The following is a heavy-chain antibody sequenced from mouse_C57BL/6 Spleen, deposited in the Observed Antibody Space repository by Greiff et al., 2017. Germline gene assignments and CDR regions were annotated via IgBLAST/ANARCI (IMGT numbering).Heavy chain of an antibody. J-gene: IGHJ4*01. CDR1: GFTFSDYG. Sequence: EVKVVESGGGLVKPGGSLKLSCAASGFTFSDYGMHWVRQAPEKGLEWVAYISSGSSTIYYADTVKGRFTISRDNAKNTLFLQMTSLRSEDTAMYYWARHGYDYAMDYWGQGTSVTVSS. CDR3: ARHGYDYAMDY. D-gene: IGHD2-2*01. V-gene: IGHV5-17*01. CDR2: ISSGSSTI.